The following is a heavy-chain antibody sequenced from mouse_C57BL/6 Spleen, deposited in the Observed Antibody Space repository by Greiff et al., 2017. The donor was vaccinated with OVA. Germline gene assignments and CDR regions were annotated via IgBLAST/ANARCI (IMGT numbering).Heavy chain of an antibody. CDR2: IWTGGGT. D-gene: IGHD1-1*01. J-gene: IGHJ4*01. CDR3: ARSPYYYGPYYAMDY. Sequence: VQGVESGPGLVAPSQSLSITCTVSGFSLTSYAISWVRQPPGKGLEWLGVIWTGGGTNYNSALKSRLSISKDNSKSQVFLKMNSLQTDDTARYYCARSPYYYGPYYAMDYWGQGTSVTVSS. CDR1: GFSLTSYA. V-gene: IGHV2-9-1*01.